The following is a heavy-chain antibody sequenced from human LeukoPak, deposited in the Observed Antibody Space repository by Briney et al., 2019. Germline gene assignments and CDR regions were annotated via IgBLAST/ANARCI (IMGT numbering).Heavy chain of an antibody. CDR2: IYPGDSDT. D-gene: IGHD3-10*01. V-gene: IGHV5-51*01. CDR3: ASSFGDDFAAFDI. J-gene: IGHJ3*02. CDR1: GYSFTSYW. Sequence: KGGESLKTSCKGSGYSFTSYWIGWVRQMPGKGLEWMGIIYPGDSDTRYSPSFQGQVTISADKSISTAYLQWSSLKASDTALYYCASSFGDDFAAFDIWGQGTMVTVSS.